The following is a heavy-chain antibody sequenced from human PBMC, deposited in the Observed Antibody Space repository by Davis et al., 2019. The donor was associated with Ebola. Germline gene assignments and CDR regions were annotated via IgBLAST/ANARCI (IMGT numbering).Heavy chain of an antibody. D-gene: IGHD6-13*01. CDR1: GGSISSGGYS. CDR2: IYHSGST. Sequence: MPSETLSLTCTVSGGSISSGGYSWSWIRQPPGKGLEWIGYIYHSGSTNYNPSPKSRVTISVDKSKNQFSLKLSSVTAAEKAVYYWAGRGGDLRIAAAGPFDIWGQGKMVNVS. V-gene: IGHV4-30-2*01. J-gene: IGHJ3*02. CDR3: AGRGGDLRIAAAGPFDI.